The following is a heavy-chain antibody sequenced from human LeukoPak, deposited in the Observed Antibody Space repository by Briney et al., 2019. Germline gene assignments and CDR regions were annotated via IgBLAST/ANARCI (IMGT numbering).Heavy chain of an antibody. V-gene: IGHV3-53*01. J-gene: IGHJ4*02. CDR1: GFTVSSSF. CDR3: AGHVLRFLEWLSTPFDY. Sequence: GGSLRLSCAASGFTVSSSFMSWVRQAPGKGLEWVSVIYSGGTTYYAESVKGRFTISRDNSKNTLYLQMNSLRAEDTAVYYCAGHVLRFLEWLSTPFDYWGQGTLVTVSS. CDR2: IYSGGTT. D-gene: IGHD3-3*01.